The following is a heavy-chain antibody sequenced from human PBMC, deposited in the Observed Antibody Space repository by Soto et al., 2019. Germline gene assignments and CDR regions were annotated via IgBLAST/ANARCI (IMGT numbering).Heavy chain of an antibody. CDR2: INHSGST. J-gene: IGHJ3*02. CDR3: ARLSAIFALDTGTGYVFDI. V-gene: IGHV4-34*01. CDR1: GGSFSGYY. D-gene: IGHD1-1*01. Sequence: SETLSLTCAVYGGSFSGYYWSWIRQPPGKGLEWIGEINHSGSTNYNPSLKSRVTISVDTSKNQFSLKLSSVTAADTAVYYCARLSAIFALDTGTGYVFDIWSQGTMVTVSS.